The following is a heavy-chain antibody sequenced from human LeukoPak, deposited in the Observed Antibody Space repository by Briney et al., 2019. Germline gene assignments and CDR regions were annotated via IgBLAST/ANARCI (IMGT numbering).Heavy chain of an antibody. CDR2: INPNSGGT. D-gene: IGHD3-3*01. V-gene: IGHV1-2*02. Sequence: ASVKVSCKASGGSFSSYAFSWVRQAPGQGLEWMGWINPNSGGTNYAQKFQGRVTMTRDTSISTAYMELSRLRSDDTAVYYCARAHVYDFWSGYPTAFDYWGQGTLVTVSS. CDR3: ARAHVYDFWSGYPTAFDY. J-gene: IGHJ4*02. CDR1: GGSFSSYA.